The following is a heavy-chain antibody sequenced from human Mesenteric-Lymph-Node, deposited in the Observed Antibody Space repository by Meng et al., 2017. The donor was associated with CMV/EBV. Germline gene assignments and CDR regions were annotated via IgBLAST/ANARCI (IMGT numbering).Heavy chain of an antibody. V-gene: IGHV3-23*01. CDR2: ISGSGGST. D-gene: IGHD2/OR15-2a*01. J-gene: IGHJ6*02. CDR1: GFTFSSYA. Sequence: GESLKISCAASGFTFSSYAMSWVRQTPEKGLEWVSAISGSGGSTYYADSVKGRFTISRDNSKNALYLQMNSLRAEDTAIYYCARGSRNIRHHDYYYGMDVWGQGTTVTVSS. CDR3: ARGSRNIRHHDYYYGMDV.